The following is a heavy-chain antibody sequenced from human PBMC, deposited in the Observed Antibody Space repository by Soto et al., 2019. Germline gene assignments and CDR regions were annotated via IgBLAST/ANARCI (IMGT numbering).Heavy chain of an antibody. Sequence: GSLRLSCAASGFTFSSYAMSWVRQAPGKGLEWVSTISGSGGTTYYADSVKGRFTIPRDNSKNTLYLQMNSLRAEDTAVYYCARGRIAMTGSDYWGQGTLVTVSS. V-gene: IGHV3-23*01. J-gene: IGHJ4*02. CDR2: ISGSGGTT. CDR1: GFTFSSYA. D-gene: IGHD6-19*01. CDR3: ARGRIAMTGSDY.